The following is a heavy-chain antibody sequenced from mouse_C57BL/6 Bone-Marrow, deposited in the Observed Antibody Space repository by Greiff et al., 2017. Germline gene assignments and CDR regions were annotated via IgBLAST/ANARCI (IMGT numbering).Heavy chain of an antibody. CDR3: ADDYDWFAY. J-gene: IGHJ3*01. CDR2: ISSGSSTI. Sequence: VESGGGLVKPGGFLKLSCAASGFTFSDYGMHWVRQAPEKGLEWVAYISSGSSTIYYADTVKGRFTISRDNAKNTLFLQMTSLRSEDTAMYYCADDYDWFAYWGQGTLVTVSA. D-gene: IGHD2-4*01. V-gene: IGHV5-17*01. CDR1: GFTFSDYG.